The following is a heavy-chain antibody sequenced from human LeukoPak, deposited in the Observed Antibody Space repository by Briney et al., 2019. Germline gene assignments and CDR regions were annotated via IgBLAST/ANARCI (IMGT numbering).Heavy chain of an antibody. Sequence: GGHLRLSCAASGFTFSSFGMHWVRQAPGEGLEWVAVICYDASNKYYVDSVKGRFTISQDNSKNTLYLQMSSLRDDDTAVYYCVRGVGVSRFNYLDPWGQGTLVIVSS. CDR2: ICYDASNK. D-gene: IGHD1-7*01. CDR1: GFTFSSFG. CDR3: VRGVGVSRFNYLDP. J-gene: IGHJ5*02. V-gene: IGHV3-33*01.